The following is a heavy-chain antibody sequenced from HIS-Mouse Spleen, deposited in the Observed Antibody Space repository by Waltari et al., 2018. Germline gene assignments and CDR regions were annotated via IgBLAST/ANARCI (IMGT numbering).Heavy chain of an antibody. Sequence: QLQLQESGPGLVKHSETLSLTCTVSGGSIRSSSYYWGWIRQPPGKGLEWMGSIYYSGSTYYNPSLKSRVTISVDTSKNQFSLKLSSVTAADTAVYYCAREIPYSSSWYDWYFDLWGRGTLVTVSS. D-gene: IGHD6-13*01. CDR3: AREIPYSSSWYDWYFDL. J-gene: IGHJ2*01. V-gene: IGHV4-39*07. CDR2: IYYSGST. CDR1: GGSIRSSSYY.